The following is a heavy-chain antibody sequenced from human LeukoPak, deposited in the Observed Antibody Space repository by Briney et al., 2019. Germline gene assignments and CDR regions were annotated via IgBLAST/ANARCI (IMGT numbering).Heavy chain of an antibody. CDR2: ISSSSSYI. D-gene: IGHD3-22*01. CDR3: ARALTYYDSSGAYYFDY. V-gene: IGHV3-21*01. J-gene: IGHJ4*02. Sequence: GGSLRLSCAASGFTFSSYSMNWVRQAPGKGLEWVSSISSSSSYIYYADSVKGRFTISRDNAKNSLYLQMNSLRAEDTAVYYCARALTYYDSSGAYYFDYWGQGTLATVSS. CDR1: GFTFSSYS.